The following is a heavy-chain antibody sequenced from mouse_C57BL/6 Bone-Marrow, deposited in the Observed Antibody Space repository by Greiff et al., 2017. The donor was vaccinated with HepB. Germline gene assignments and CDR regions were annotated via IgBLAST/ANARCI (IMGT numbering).Heavy chain of an antibody. CDR1: GFSFNTYA. D-gene: IGHD1-1*01. CDR3: VTTVVSYFDY. CDR2: IRSKSNNYAT. V-gene: IGHV10-1*01. Sequence: EVQRVESGGGLVQPKGSLKLSCAASGFSFNTYAMNWVRQAPGKGLEWVARIRSKSNNYATYYADSVKDRFTISRDDSESMLYLQMNNLKTEDTAMYYCVTTVVSYFDYWGQGTTLTVSS. J-gene: IGHJ2*01.